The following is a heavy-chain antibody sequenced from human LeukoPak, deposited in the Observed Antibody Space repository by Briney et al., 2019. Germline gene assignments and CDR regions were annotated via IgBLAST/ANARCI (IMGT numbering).Heavy chain of an antibody. D-gene: IGHD5-12*01. V-gene: IGHV3-7*05. CDR3: ARDSGYNAFDY. Sequence: GGSLRLSCADSGFLFSNSWMAWVRQAPGRGLEWLANINQDGSAKTCVDSVKGRFTISRDNAKNSLYLQMNSLRAEDTALYYCARDSGYNAFDYWGQGTLVTVSS. CDR2: INQDGSAK. CDR1: GFLFSNSW. J-gene: IGHJ4*02.